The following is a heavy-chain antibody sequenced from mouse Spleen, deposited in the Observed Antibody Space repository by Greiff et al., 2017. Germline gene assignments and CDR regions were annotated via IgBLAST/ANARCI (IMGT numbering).Heavy chain of an antibody. D-gene: IGHD1-1*01. V-gene: IGHV1-82*01. Sequence: VQLQQSGPELVKPGAPVKISCKASCYAFSSSWMNWVKQGPGKGLEWIGRIYPGDGDTNYNGKFKGKATLTADKSSSTAYMQLSSLTSEDSAVYFCAITTVVEGAYWGQGTLVTVSA. J-gene: IGHJ3*01. CDR2: IYPGDGDT. CDR3: AITTVVEGAY. CDR1: CYAFSSSW.